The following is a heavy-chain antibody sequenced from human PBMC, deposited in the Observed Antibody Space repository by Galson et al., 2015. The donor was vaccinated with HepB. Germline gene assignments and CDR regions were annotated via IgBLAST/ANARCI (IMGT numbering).Heavy chain of an antibody. J-gene: IGHJ4*02. Sequence: SLRLSCAASGFTFSGSAMHWVRQASGKGLEWVGRIRSKANSYATAYAASVKGRFTISRDDSKNTAYLRMNSLKTEDTAVYYCTYDYDYVWGSYRYTPSFDYWGQGTLVTVSS. CDR3: TYDYDYVWGSYRYTPSFDY. D-gene: IGHD3-16*02. V-gene: IGHV3-73*01. CDR1: GFTFSGSA. CDR2: IRSKANSYAT.